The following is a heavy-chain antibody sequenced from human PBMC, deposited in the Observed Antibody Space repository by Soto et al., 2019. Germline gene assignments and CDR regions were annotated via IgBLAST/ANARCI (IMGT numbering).Heavy chain of an antibody. CDR3: ANSPESPAYYDILTGLKLQYYFDY. D-gene: IGHD3-9*01. Sequence: PGGSLRLSCAASGFTFSSYAMSWVRQAPGKGLEWVSAISGSGGSTYYADSVKGRFTISRDNSKNTLYLQMNSLRAEDTAVYYCANSPESPAYYDILTGLKLQYYFDYWGQGTLVTVSS. V-gene: IGHV3-23*01. J-gene: IGHJ4*02. CDR1: GFTFSSYA. CDR2: ISGSGGST.